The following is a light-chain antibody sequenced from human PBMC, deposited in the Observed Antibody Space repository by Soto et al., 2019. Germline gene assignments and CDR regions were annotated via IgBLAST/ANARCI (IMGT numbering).Light chain of an antibody. CDR2: GTS. CDR3: QQYASSIT. J-gene: IGKJ4*01. CDR1: QTVTNRY. V-gene: IGKV3-20*01. Sequence: EIVLTQSPGTLSLSPGERVTLSCRASQTVTNRYFAWYQHRRGQAPRLLLYGTSNRATGVPDRFSGSGSGTDFSLTSARLEPEDFAVYFCQQYASSITFGGGTKVEFK.